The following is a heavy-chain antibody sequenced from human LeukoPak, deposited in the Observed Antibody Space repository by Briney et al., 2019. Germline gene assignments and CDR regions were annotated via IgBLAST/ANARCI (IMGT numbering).Heavy chain of an antibody. CDR3: ARGRIAYSYYYYYMDV. CDR1: GGSFSGYY. CDR2: INHSGST. D-gene: IGHD2-21*01. J-gene: IGHJ6*03. V-gene: IGHV4-34*01. Sequence: PSETLSLTCAVYGGSFSGYYRSWICQPPGKGLEWIGEINHSGSTNYNPSLKSRVTISVDTSKNQFSLKLSSVTAADTAVYYCARGRIAYSYYYYYMDVWGKGTTVTVSS.